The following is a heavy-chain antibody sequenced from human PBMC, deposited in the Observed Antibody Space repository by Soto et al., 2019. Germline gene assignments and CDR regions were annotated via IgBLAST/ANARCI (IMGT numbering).Heavy chain of an antibody. Sequence: SETLSLTCTVSGCSISISSYYWCWILQPPGKGLEWIGSIYYSGSTYYNPSLKSRVTISVDTSRNQFSLKLSSVTAADTAVYYCASPHKPGIAAAGTPYFQHWGQGTLVTVSS. V-gene: IGHV4-39*01. CDR2: IYYSGST. J-gene: IGHJ1*01. CDR1: GCSISISSYY. CDR3: ASPHKPGIAAAGTPYFQH. D-gene: IGHD6-13*01.